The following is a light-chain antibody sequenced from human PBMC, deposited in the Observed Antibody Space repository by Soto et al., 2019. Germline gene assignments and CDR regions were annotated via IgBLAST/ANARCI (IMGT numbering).Light chain of an antibody. CDR3: QHYNNWLGT. J-gene: IGKJ4*01. Sequence: EIVMTQSPVTLSVSRGERATLSCRANQAISSNVAWYQQKPGQAPRLLIYGASTRATGIPDRFSGSGSGTEFTLTISSLQSEDFAVYYCQHYNNWLGTFGGGTKVDIK. V-gene: IGKV3-15*01. CDR2: GAS. CDR1: QAISSN.